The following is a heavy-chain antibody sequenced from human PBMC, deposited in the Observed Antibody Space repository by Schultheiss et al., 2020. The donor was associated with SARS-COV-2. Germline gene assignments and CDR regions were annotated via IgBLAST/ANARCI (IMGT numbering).Heavy chain of an antibody. CDR3: ARGQFLAFDI. Sequence: SETLSLTCAISGDSVSSDSGAWNWIRQSPSRGLEWLGRTYYRSKWYNHYAVSVKSRITINPDTSKNQFSLQLDSVTPEDTALYYCARGQFLAFDIWGQGTMVTVSS. J-gene: IGHJ3*02. V-gene: IGHV6-1*01. CDR2: TYYRSKWYN. CDR1: GDSVSSDSGA.